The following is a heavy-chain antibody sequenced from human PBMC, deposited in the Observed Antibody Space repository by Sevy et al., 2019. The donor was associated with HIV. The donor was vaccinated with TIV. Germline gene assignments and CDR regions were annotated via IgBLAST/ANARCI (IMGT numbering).Heavy chain of an antibody. D-gene: IGHD2-2*01. J-gene: IGHJ4*02. CDR1: AFTFSSYA. CDR3: AKGVVPAATRYYFDY. V-gene: IGHV3-23*01. CDR2: ISGSGGST. Sequence: GGSLRLSCAASAFTFSSYAMSWVRQAPGKGLEWVSAISGSGGSTYYAESVKGRFTISRDNSKNTLYLQMNSLRAEDTAVYYCAKGVVPAATRYYFDYWGQGTLVTVSS.